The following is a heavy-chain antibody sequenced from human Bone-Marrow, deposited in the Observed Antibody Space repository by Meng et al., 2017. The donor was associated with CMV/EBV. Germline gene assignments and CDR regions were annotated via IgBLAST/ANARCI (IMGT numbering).Heavy chain of an antibody. V-gene: IGHV4-34*01. CDR2: INHSGST. Sequence: SETLSLTCAVYGGSFSGYYWSWIRQPPGKGLEWIGEINHSGSTNYNPSLKSRVTISVDTSKNQFSLRLSSVTAADTAVYYCARESVGVPAAYDYWGRGTLVTVPS. CDR3: ARESVGVPAAYDY. D-gene: IGHD2-2*01. J-gene: IGHJ4*02. CDR1: GGSFSGYY.